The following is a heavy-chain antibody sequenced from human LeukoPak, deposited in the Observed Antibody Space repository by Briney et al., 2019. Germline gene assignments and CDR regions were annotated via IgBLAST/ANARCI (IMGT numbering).Heavy chain of an antibody. Sequence: GGSLRLSCAASGFTFSSYGMSWVRQDPGKGLEWVSAISGSGGSTYYADSVKGRFTISRDNSKNTLYLQMNSLRAEDTAVYFCARWLYNSGWAIDYWGQGTLVTVSS. J-gene: IGHJ4*02. CDR2: ISGSGGST. CDR3: ARWLYNSGWAIDY. CDR1: GFTFSSYG. V-gene: IGHV3-23*01. D-gene: IGHD6-19*01.